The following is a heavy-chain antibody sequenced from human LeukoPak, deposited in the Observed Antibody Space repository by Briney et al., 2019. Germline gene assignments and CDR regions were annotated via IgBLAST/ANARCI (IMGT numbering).Heavy chain of an antibody. CDR1: GYTFISYG. CDR2: ISAYNGNT. Sequence: GASVKVSCKASGYTFISYGISWVRQAPGQGLEWVGWISAYNGNTNYAQKLQGRVTMTTDTSTSTAYMELRSLRSDDTAVYYCARARGDCSSTSCPYYFDYWGQGTLVTVSS. D-gene: IGHD2-2*01. CDR3: ARARGDCSSTSCPYYFDY. J-gene: IGHJ4*02. V-gene: IGHV1-18*01.